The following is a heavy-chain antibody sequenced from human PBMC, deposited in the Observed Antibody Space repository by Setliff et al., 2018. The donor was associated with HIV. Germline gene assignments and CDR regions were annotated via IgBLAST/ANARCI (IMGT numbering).Heavy chain of an antibody. CDR1: GFAFSTFG. D-gene: IGHD1-26*01. Sequence: GGSLRPSCEASGFAFSTFGMNWVRQSPGKGLEWVSGVSPGSHTTYYAESVKGRFTVSRDDSNNMLFLQMTSLGDDDTAIYYCAKPTIGIYPRSFDLWGPGTMVTVSS. CDR2: VSPGSHTT. V-gene: IGHV3-23*01. J-gene: IGHJ3*01. CDR3: AKPTIGIYPRSFDL.